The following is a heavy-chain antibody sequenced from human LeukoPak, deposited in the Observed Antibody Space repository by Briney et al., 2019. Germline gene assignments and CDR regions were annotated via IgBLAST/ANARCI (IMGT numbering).Heavy chain of an antibody. V-gene: IGHV3-7*01. D-gene: IGHD2-2*01. CDR1: GFTFSSYW. CDR2: IKQDGSEK. Sequence: GGSLRLSCAASGFTFSSYWMSWVRQAPGKGLEWVANIKQDGSEKYYVDSVKGRFTISRDNAKNSLYLQMNSLRAEDTAVYYCARARFDSTSCYAYCYYYYYMDVWGKGTTVTVSS. J-gene: IGHJ6*03. CDR3: ARARFDSTSCYAYCYYYYYMDV.